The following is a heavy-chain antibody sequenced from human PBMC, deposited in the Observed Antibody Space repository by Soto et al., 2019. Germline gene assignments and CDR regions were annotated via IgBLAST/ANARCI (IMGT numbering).Heavy chain of an antibody. V-gene: IGHV1-46*01. J-gene: IGHJ4*02. CDR1: GYTFTSYW. Sequence: QVQLVQSGAEVKKPGASVKVSCKASGYTFTSYWLHWVRQAPGQGLEWMGIIIPSGSSTTYAQKFQGRVTMTRDTPTSTIYMELSSLRSEDTAVYYCARRESSGNIDYWGQGTLVTVSS. CDR3: ARRESSGNIDY. CDR2: IIPSGSST. D-gene: IGHD5-12*01.